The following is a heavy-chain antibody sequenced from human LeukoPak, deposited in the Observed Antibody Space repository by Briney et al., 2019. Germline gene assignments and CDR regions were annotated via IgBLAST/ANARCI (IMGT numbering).Heavy chain of an antibody. V-gene: IGHV4-30-2*01. CDR1: GGSISSGGYS. CDR2: IYHSGST. J-gene: IGHJ6*02. D-gene: IGHD2-2*01. Sequence: PSETLSLTCAVSGGSISSGGYSWSWIRQPPGKGLEWIGYIYHSGSTYYNPSLKSRVTMSVDRSKNQFSLKLSSVTAADTAVYYCARGPHCSSTSCYGYYYYGMDVWGQGTTVTVSS. CDR3: ARGPHCSSTSCYGYYYYGMDV.